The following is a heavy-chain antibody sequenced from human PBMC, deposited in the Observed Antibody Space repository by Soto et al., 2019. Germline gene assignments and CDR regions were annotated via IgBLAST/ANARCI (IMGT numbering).Heavy chain of an antibody. J-gene: IGHJ5*02. CDR1: GYTFTSYG. CDR2: ISAYNGNT. V-gene: IGHV1-18*01. CDR3: ARDPFLKYSSSLLLDP. D-gene: IGHD6-13*01. Sequence: QVQLVQSGAEVKKPGASVKVSCKASGYTFTSYGISWVRQAPGQGREWMGWISAYNGNTNYAQKLQGRVTMTTDTSTSTAYMELRSLRSDDTAVYYCARDPFLKYSSSLLLDPWGQGTLVTVSS.